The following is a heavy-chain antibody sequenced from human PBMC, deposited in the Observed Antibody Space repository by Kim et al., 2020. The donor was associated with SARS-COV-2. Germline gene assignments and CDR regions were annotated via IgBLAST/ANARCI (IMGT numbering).Heavy chain of an antibody. D-gene: IGHD3-22*01. J-gene: IGHJ5*02. CDR1: GASISSSSC. V-gene: IGHV4-4*02. CDR3: ARGASSAWTLRAWVDP. CDR2: VDHSGTT. Sequence: SETLSLICVVSGASISSSSCWSWVRQPPGKGLEWIGEVDHSGTTSYNVSLKNRVSILVDKSKNQFSLRLTSVSAADTAVYYCARGASSAWTLRAWVDP.